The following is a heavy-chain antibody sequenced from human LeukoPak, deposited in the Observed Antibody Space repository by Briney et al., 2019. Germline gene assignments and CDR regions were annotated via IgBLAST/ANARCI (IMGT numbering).Heavy chain of an antibody. J-gene: IGHJ4*02. CDR2: IWYDGSNK. CDR1: GFTFSSYS. CDR3: ARDVSYFDY. V-gene: IGHV3-33*08. Sequence: GGSLRLSCAASGFTFSSYSMNWVRQAPGKGLEWVGDIWYDGSNKYYADSVKGRFTISRDNSKNTLFLQMNSLTAGDTAVYYCARDVSYFDYWGQGTLVTVSS.